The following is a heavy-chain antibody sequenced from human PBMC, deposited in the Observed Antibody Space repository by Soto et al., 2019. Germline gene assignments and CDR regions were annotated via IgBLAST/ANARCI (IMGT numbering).Heavy chain of an antibody. CDR2: INTGNGNT. CDR3: ARAGDDCSNAIFYMIFY. V-gene: IGHV1-3*04. Sequence: ASVKVSCKASGYTFSSYAMHWVRQAPGQRPEWMGWINTGNGNTKYSENFQGRATITKDTSASTAYMELSSLGSDDTAVYFCARAGDDCSNAIFYMIFYSGQTTQLTASS. J-gene: IGHJ4*02. D-gene: IGHD2-8*01. CDR1: GYTFSSYA.